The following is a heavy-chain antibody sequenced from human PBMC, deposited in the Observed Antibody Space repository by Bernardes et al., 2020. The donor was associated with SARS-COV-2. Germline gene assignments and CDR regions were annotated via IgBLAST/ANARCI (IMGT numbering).Heavy chain of an antibody. J-gene: IGHJ4*02. CDR2: IKSKTDGETT. CDR1: GFTFSNAW. Sequence: GGSLRLSCALSGFTFSNAWLSWVRQAPGKGLEWVGLIKSKTDGETTNYAAPVKGRFTISRDDSKNTLYLQMNSLRAEDTAVYYCAACGGDCYPPRFDYWGQGTLVTVSS. V-gene: IGHV3-15*01. D-gene: IGHD2-21*02. CDR3: AACGGDCYPPRFDY.